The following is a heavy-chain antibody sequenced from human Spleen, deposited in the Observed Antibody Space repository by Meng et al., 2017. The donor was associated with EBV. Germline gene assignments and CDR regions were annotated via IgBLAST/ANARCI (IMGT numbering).Heavy chain of an antibody. CDR2: ISYTGNT. V-gene: IGHV4-30-4*01. D-gene: IGHD3-22*01. Sequence: QLQASGPGLVKASQPLSLTCAVSGDSFGSGGYYWTWIRQPPGKGLEWIGYISYTGNTDYNPSLKSRVTMSVDTSGNRFSLNLSSVTAADTAVYYCARDSPVSHFDFWGQGTLVTVSS. CDR3: ARDSPVSHFDF. J-gene: IGHJ4*02. CDR1: GDSFGSGGYY.